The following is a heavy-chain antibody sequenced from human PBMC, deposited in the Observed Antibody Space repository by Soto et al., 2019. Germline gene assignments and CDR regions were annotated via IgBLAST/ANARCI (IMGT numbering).Heavy chain of an antibody. CDR1: GYTFTSYG. Sequence: QVQLVQSGAEVKKPGASVKVSCKASGYTFTSYGISWVRQAPGQGLEWMGWISAYNGNTNYAQKLQGRVTMTTDTSTSNADLELRSLRSDDPAVYYCARKDGYHYGFFDYWGQGTLVTVSS. J-gene: IGHJ4*02. V-gene: IGHV1-18*01. CDR2: ISAYNGNT. CDR3: ARKDGYHYGFFDY. D-gene: IGHD5-12*01.